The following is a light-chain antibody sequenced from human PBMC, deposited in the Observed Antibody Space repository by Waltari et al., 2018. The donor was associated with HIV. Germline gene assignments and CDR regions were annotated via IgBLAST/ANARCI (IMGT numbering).Light chain of an antibody. CDR3: ASWDDGLRGHV. CDR2: RND. Sequence: QPGLTQPPSVSGTPGQRPTIPCSGNNSHIGRTFVHWSRPFPGTAPSLLIYRNDQRPSGVVDRFSGSRSGASASLVIGGLRVDDEGDYYCASWDDGLRGHVFGGGTTVSV. V-gene: IGLV1-47*01. CDR1: NSHIGRTF. J-gene: IGLJ1*01.